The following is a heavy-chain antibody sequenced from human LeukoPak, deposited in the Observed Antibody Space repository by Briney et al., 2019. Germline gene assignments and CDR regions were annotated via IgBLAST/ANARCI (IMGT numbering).Heavy chain of an antibody. CDR2: ISDSGGST. D-gene: IGHD3-22*01. J-gene: IGHJ4*02. CDR3: AKRGVVIRVILVGFHKEAYYFDS. V-gene: IGHV3-23*01. Sequence: GGSLRLSCAASGFTFDDYGMSWVRQAPGKGLEWVAGISDSGGSTNYADSVKGRFTISRDNPKNTLYLQMNSLRAEDTAVYFCAKRGVVIRVILVGFHKEAYYFDSWGQGALVTVSS. CDR1: GFTFDDYG.